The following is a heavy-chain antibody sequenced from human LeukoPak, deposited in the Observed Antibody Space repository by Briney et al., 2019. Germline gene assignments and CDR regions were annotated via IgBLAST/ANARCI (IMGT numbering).Heavy chain of an antibody. CDR3: ARDPPHSSGPNSPCFEY. CDR1: GYTFARYG. V-gene: IGHV1-18*01. CDR2: ISPYNGNS. J-gene: IGHJ4*02. Sequence: ASVKVSCKASGYTFARYGFSWVRQAPGQGLEWMGWISPYNGNSEYAQNLQGRVTMTTDTSTSTAYMELRSLRSDDTAVYYCARDPPHSSGPNSPCFEYWGQGTLVTVSS. D-gene: IGHD6-19*01.